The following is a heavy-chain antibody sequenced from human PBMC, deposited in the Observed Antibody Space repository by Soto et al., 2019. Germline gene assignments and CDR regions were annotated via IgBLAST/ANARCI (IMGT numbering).Heavy chain of an antibody. D-gene: IGHD2-15*01. Sequence: EVQLLESGGGLVQPGGSLRLSCAASGFSFRSYDMSWVRQAPGKGLEWVARISTSGGSTYYADSVKGRFTISRDNSKNTLYLHMNSLRAEDTALYYCARWRGGRDGPSFDYWGQGTLVTVSS. CDR2: ISTSGGST. J-gene: IGHJ4*02. CDR3: ARWRGGRDGPSFDY. CDR1: GFSFRSYD. V-gene: IGHV3-23*01.